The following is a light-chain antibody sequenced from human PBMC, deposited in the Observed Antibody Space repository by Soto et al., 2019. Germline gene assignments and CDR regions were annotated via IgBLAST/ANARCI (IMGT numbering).Light chain of an antibody. CDR3: QQRSFWPQYT. CDR1: QSINSY. CDR2: DAS. V-gene: IGKV3-11*01. J-gene: IGKJ2*01. Sequence: IVLTQSPATLSLSPGEKATLSCRASQSINSYLAWYQQKPGQAPRLLIFDASHRASGIPPRFSGSGSGTDFTLTISSLEPEDFAVYYCQQRSFWPQYTFGQGTKVDIK.